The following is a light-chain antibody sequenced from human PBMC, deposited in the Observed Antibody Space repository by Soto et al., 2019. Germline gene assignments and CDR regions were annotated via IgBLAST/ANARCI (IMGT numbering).Light chain of an antibody. CDR3: QQYGSSPLT. V-gene: IGKV3-20*01. CDR1: QSVTSNY. CDR2: GAS. Sequence: EIVLTQSPGTLSLSPGERATLSCRASQSVTSNYLAWYQQKPGQAPRLLIFGASIRDTGIPDRVSGSGSGTDFTLTISRLEPEDFAVYYCQQYGSSPLTFGGGTKVDIK. J-gene: IGKJ4*01.